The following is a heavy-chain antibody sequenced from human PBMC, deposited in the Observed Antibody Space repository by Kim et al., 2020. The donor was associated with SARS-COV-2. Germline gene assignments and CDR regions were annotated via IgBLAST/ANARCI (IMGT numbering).Heavy chain of an antibody. CDR3: ARDVNYYDSSGYFSPGFDY. CDR2: ISSSSSYI. V-gene: IGHV3-21*01. Sequence: GGSLRLSCAASGFTFSSYSMNWVRQAPGKGLEWVSSISSSSSYIYYADSVKGRFTISRDNAKNSLYLQMNSLRAEDTAVYYCARDVNYYDSSGYFSPGFDYWGQGTLVTVSP. J-gene: IGHJ4*02. CDR1: GFTFSSYS. D-gene: IGHD3-22*01.